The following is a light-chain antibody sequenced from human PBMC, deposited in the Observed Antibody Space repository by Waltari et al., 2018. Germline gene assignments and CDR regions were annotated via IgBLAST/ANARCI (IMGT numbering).Light chain of an antibody. J-gene: IGLJ2*01. CDR2: DKS. CDR1: SLRSYY. Sequence: SSELTQAPAVSVAMGQTVRITCQGDSLRSYYASWYQQRPGQAPVLVIYDKSNRPSGVPDRFSGSSSHNTGSLTITGAEAEDEASYYCHARHARGVAGSFGGGTKLTVL. V-gene: IGLV3-19*01. CDR3: HARHARGVAGS.